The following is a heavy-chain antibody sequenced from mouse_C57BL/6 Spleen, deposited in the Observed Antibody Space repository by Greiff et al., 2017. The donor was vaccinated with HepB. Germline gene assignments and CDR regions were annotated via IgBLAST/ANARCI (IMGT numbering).Heavy chain of an antibody. J-gene: IGHJ2*01. Sequence: LVEPGASVKIPCKASGYTFTDYNMDWVKQSHGKSLEWIGDINPNNGGTIYNQKFKGKATLTVDKSSSTAYMELRSLTSEDTAVYYCARWHYGKGYFDYWGQGTTLTVSS. CDR2: INPNNGGT. CDR3: ARWHYGKGYFDY. V-gene: IGHV1-18*01. D-gene: IGHD1-1*01. CDR1: GYTFTDYN.